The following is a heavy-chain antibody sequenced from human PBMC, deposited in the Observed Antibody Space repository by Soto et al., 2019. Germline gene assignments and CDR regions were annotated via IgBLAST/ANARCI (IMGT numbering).Heavy chain of an antibody. J-gene: IGHJ4*02. CDR3: ARATPAGSADL. V-gene: IGHV4-31*03. CDR2: ISYSGSS. D-gene: IGHD3-10*01. CDR1: GGSNIRDGYY. Sequence: SETLSLTCTVSGGSNIRDGYYWSWIRPHPGTGLAWIAYISYSGSSYSNPSLKSRVTISADTSKNQFSLRLTSVTAADTAVYFCARATPAGSADLWGQGTLVTVSA.